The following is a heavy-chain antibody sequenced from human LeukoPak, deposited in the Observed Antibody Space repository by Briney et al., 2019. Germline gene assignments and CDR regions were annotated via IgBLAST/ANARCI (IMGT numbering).Heavy chain of an antibody. Sequence: SETLSLTCTVSGGSISSSGYYWSWIRQPPGKGLEWIGEINHSGSTNYNPSLKSRVTISVDTSKNQFSLKLSSVTAADTAVYYCARARSGYWRYFDYWGQGTLVTVSS. V-gene: IGHV4-39*07. CDR3: ARARSGYWRYFDY. D-gene: IGHD3-3*01. J-gene: IGHJ4*02. CDR2: INHSGST. CDR1: GGSISSSGYY.